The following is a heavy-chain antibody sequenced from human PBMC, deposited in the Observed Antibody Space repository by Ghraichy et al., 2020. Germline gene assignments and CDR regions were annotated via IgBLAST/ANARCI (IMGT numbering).Heavy chain of an antibody. D-gene: IGHD3-22*01. CDR3: ARRGDYYDSSGLEDYGMDV. J-gene: IGHJ6*02. V-gene: IGHV5-51*01. CDR2: INPSDSDT. CDR1: GYSFTSYW. Sequence: GESLNISCKGSGYSFTSYWIGWVRQMPGKGLEWMGIINPSDSDTRYSPSLQGQVTISAEKSISTAYLQWSSLKASDTAMYYCARRGDYYDSSGLEDYGMDVWGQGTTVTVSS.